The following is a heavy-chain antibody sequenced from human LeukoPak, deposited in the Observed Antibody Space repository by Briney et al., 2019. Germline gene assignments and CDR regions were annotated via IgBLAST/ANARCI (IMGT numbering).Heavy chain of an antibody. Sequence: ASVKVSCKASGYIYTGYYMHWVRQAPGKGLEWMGWINPDSGGTNYAQRFQGRVTMTRDTSINTAYMEVSRLRSDDTAVFYCARVIGGSGSYSPFDYWGQGTLVTVSS. CDR3: ARVIGGSGSYSPFDY. V-gene: IGHV1-2*02. CDR1: GYIYTGYY. D-gene: IGHD3-10*01. CDR2: INPDSGGT. J-gene: IGHJ4*01.